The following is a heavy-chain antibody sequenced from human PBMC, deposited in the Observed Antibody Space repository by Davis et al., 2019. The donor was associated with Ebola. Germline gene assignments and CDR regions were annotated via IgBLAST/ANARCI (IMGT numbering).Heavy chain of an antibody. D-gene: IGHD6-19*01. CDR3: TTDLGKWLVHY. V-gene: IGHV1-69*13. CDR2: IIPIFGTA. CDR1: GGTFSSYA. J-gene: IGHJ4*02. Sequence: SVKVSCKASGGTFSSYAISWVRQAPGQGLEWMGGIIPIFGTANYAQKFQGRVTITADESTSTAYMELSSLRSEDTAVYYCTTDLGKWLVHYWGQGTLVTVSS.